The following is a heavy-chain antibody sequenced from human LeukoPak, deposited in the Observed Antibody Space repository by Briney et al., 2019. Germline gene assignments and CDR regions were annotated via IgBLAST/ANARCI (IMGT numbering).Heavy chain of an antibody. J-gene: IGHJ6*03. CDR2: IKPNNGAT. CDR1: EYTFTEYY. Sequence: AASVKVSCKASEYTFTEYYIHWVRQAPGQGPEWMGWIKPNNGATNYAAKFQGRVTMTRDTAISTAYMELRRLRSDDTAVYYCAREPIVVRRGYYYHYMDVWGKGTTITISS. D-gene: IGHD2-21*01. V-gene: IGHV1-2*02. CDR3: AREPIVVRRGYYYHYMDV.